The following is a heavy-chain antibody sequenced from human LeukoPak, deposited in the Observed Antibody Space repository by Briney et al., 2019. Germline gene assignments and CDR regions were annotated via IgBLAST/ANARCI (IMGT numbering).Heavy chain of an antibody. D-gene: IGHD4-11*01. CDR1: GFTFSSYS. V-gene: IGHV3-48*01. CDR2: ISSSSSTI. Sequence: GGSLRLSCAASGFTFSSYSMNWVRQAPGKGLEWVSYISSSSSTIYYADSVKGRFTISRDNAKNSLYLQMNSLRAEDTAVYYCARDVDYSNYIYYYYMDVWGKGTTVTVSS. CDR3: ARDVDYSNYIYYYYMDV. J-gene: IGHJ6*03.